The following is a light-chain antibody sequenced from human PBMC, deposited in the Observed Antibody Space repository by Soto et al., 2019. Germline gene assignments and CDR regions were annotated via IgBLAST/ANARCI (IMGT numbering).Light chain of an antibody. CDR3: QHYNNWPIT. V-gene: IGKV3-15*01. Sequence: EVVLTQSPATLSVSPGERATLSCRASQSVNINLAWYQQKPGQAPYLLIYTASTRATGVPARFSGSGSGTEFTLTISTLQSEDFPVYYCQHYNNWPITFGQGTRLEIK. CDR1: QSVNIN. CDR2: TAS. J-gene: IGKJ5*01.